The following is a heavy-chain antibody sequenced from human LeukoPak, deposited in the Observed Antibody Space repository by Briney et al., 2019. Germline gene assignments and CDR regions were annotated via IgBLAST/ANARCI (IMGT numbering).Heavy chain of an antibody. CDR3: ARDRIVGAPSWFDP. CDR1: GFTFSSYA. CDR2: ISYDGSNK. V-gene: IGHV3-30-3*01. D-gene: IGHD1-26*01. J-gene: IGHJ5*02. Sequence: GGSLRLSCAAFGFTFSSYAIHWVRQAPGKGLEWVAVISYDGSNKYYADSVKGRFTISRDNSKNTPYLQMNSLRAEDTAVYYCARDRIVGAPSWFDPWGPGTLVTVSS.